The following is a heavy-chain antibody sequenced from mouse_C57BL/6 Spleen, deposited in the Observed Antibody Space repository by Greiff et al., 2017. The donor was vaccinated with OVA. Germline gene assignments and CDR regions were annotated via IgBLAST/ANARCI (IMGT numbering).Heavy chain of an antibody. CDR3: AGALITTVVAKIYYSMDD. V-gene: IGHV1-53*01. D-gene: IGHD1-1*01. Sequence: VQLQQPGTELVKPGASVKLSCKASGYTFTSYWMHWVKQRPGQGLEWIGNINPSNGGTNYNEKFKSKATLTVDKSSSTAYMQLSSLTSEDSAVYYCAGALITTVVAKIYYSMDDWGQGTSVTVSS. J-gene: IGHJ4*01. CDR2: INPSNGGT. CDR1: GYTFTSYW.